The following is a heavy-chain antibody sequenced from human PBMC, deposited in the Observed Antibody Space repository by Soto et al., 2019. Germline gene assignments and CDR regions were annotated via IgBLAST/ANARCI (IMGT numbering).Heavy chain of an antibody. V-gene: IGHV4-39*01. CDR1: GGSITRSNSY. CDR3: ISRTVTTFNAFDI. CDR2: IYYSENT. D-gene: IGHD4-17*01. Sequence: QLQLQESGPGLVKPSETLSLTCTVSGGSITRSNSYWGWIRQPPGTGLEWIGSIYYSENTYYNPSLKSRVTISLDTSKNQFSLKLSSVTAADTAVYFCISRTVTTFNAFDIWGQGTMVTVSS. J-gene: IGHJ3*02.